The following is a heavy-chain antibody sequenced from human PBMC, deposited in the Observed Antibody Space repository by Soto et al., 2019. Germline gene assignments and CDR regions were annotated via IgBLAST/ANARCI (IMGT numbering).Heavy chain of an antibody. CDR3: ARDSMVRGPRTNWFDP. Sequence: QVQLVESGGGLVKPGGSLRLSCAASGFTFSDYYMSWIRQAPGKGLEWVSYISSSSSYTNYADSVKGRFTISRDNAKNSLYLQMNSLRAEDTAVYYCARDSMVRGPRTNWFDPWGQGTLVTVSS. CDR2: ISSSSSYT. D-gene: IGHD3-10*01. CDR1: GFTFSDYY. J-gene: IGHJ5*02. V-gene: IGHV3-11*05.